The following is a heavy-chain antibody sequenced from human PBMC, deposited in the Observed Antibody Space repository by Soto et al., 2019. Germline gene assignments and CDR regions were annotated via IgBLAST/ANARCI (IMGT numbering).Heavy chain of an antibody. CDR3: ANENGHSSRWFEFDY. D-gene: IGHD6-13*01. V-gene: IGHV3-23*01. CDR1: GFTFSSYA. J-gene: IGHJ4*02. Sequence: EVQLLESGGGLVQPGGSLRLSCAASGFTFSSYAMSWVRQAPGKGLEWVSAISGSGGSTYYADSVKGRFTISRDNSTNTLYLQMNSRRAEDTAVYYCANENGHSSRWFEFDYWGQGTLVTVSS. CDR2: ISGSGGST.